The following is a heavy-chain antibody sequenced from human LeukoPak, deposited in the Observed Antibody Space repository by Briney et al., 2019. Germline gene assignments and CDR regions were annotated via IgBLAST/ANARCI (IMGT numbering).Heavy chain of an antibody. J-gene: IGHJ4*02. CDR1: GYTFTSYD. D-gene: IGHD3-10*01. CDR2: MNPNSGNT. V-gene: IGHV1-8*01. CDR3: ARGRLWFGEYGGYYFNY. Sequence: ASVKVSCKASGYTFTSYDINWVRQATGQGLEWMGWMNPNSGNTGYAQKFQGRVTMTRNTSISTAYMELSGLRSEDTAVYYCARGRLWFGEYGGYYFNYWGQGTLVTVSS.